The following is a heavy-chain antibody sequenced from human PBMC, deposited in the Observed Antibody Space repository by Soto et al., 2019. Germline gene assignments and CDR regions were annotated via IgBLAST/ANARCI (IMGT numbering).Heavy chain of an antibody. J-gene: IGHJ4*02. V-gene: IGHV4-59*01. CDR3: ARSHSFDGAIYHYYFEF. CDR1: GGSISTYY. CDR2: IYASVAT. Sequence: SETLSLTCTVSGGSISTYYWSWIRQPPGGTLEWIGYIYASVATTYNPSLESRVTMSVDMPNNEFSLELTSLTAADTAVYYCARSHSFDGAIYHYYFEFWGKGNLVNVSA. D-gene: IGHD3-9*01.